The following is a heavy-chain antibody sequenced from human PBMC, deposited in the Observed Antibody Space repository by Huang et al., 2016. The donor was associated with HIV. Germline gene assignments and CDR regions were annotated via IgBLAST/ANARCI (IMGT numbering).Heavy chain of an antibody. CDR3: AKVKEANFGWLGGWDY. CDR1: GFIFNDYA. D-gene: IGHD3-9*01. Sequence: VRLLESGGGPVQPGGSLRLSCVAFGFIFNDYAMSWVRQAPGKWLEWVAEIVGTGSKTYYAESFKGRFTISRDKSKNTVYLQMNSLRVEDTAVYYCAKVKEANFGWLGGWDYWGQGTLVPVST. J-gene: IGHJ4*02. V-gene: IGHV3-23*05. CDR2: IVGTGSKT.